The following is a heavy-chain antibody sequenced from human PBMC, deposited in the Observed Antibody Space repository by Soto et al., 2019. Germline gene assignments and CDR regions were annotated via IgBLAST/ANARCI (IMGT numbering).Heavy chain of an antibody. Sequence: QVQLVQSGAEVKKPGASVKVSCNASGYTFTSYYMHWVRQAPGQGLEWMGIINPSGGSTSYAQKFQGRVTMTRDTSTSTVYMELSSLRSEDTAVYYCARASTYDFWSGYYSYYYGMDVWSQGTTVTVSS. D-gene: IGHD3-3*01. V-gene: IGHV1-46*01. CDR1: GYTFTSYY. J-gene: IGHJ6*02. CDR2: INPSGGST. CDR3: ARASTYDFWSGYYSYYYGMDV.